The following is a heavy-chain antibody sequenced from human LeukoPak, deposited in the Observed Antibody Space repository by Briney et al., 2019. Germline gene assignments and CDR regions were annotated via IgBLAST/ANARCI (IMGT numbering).Heavy chain of an antibody. J-gene: IGHJ4*02. Sequence: KPSETLSLTCTVSGDSISSYDWSWIRQPPGKGLEWIGYIYNSGRTNYNPSLKSRVTISVDTSKNQFSLKLSSVTAADTAVYYCARLGSGYYLYYFDYWGQGTLVTVSS. CDR3: ARLGSGYYLYYFDY. D-gene: IGHD3-22*01. V-gene: IGHV4-59*08. CDR2: IYNSGRT. CDR1: GDSISSYD.